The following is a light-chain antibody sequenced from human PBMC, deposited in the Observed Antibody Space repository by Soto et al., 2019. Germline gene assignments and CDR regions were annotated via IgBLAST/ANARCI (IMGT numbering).Light chain of an antibody. CDR3: SLDAGISTYV. V-gene: IGLV2-23*01. J-gene: IGLJ1*01. CDR2: DGS. CDR1: DVGSYGI. Sequence: QSALTQPASVSGSPGQSITISCSDVGSYGIVSWYQQHPGKVPKLMIYDGSQRPSGVSDRFSGSKSGNAASLTISGLQAEDEADYYCSLDAGISTYVFGTGTKVTVL.